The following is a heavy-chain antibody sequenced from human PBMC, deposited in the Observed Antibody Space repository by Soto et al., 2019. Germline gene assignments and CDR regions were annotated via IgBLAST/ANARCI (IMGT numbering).Heavy chain of an antibody. CDR3: ARGPTP. CDR1: GGSISSSTYY. J-gene: IGHJ5*02. V-gene: IGHV4-39*01. Sequence: SETLSLTCTVSGGSISSSTYYWGWMRQPPGKGLEWIGNFYIGGNTYYNPSLKSRVTISVDTSKNQFSLKLNSMTAADTAVYYCARGPTPWGQGTLVTVSS. CDR2: FYIGGNT.